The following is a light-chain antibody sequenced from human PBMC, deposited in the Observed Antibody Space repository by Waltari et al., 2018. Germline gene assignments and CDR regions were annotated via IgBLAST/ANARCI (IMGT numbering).Light chain of an antibody. J-gene: IGLJ2*01. CDR2: DVS. CDR3: FSYAGSNSFA. V-gene: IGLV2-23*02. CDR1: SNDIGSYNF. Sequence: QSALTQPASVSGSPGQSITVSCIGTSNDIGSYNFVSWFQQHPGRAPKLMIYDVSARPLGFSNRFSGSKSGNTASLTISGLQAEDEADYYCFSYAGSNSFAFGGGTRVTVL.